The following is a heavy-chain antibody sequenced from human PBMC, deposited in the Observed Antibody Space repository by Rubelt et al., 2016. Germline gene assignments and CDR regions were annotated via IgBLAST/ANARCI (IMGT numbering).Heavy chain of an antibody. Sequence: SLRLSCAASGFTFSNAWMSWVRQAPGKGLEWVGRIISKTDGGTTDYAAPVKGRFTISRDDSKNTLYLQMNSLKTEDTAVYYCARHSSGYYYCPDYWGQGTLVTVSS. J-gene: IGHJ4*02. CDR2: IISKTDGGTT. D-gene: IGHD3-22*01. CDR1: GFTFSNAW. V-gene: IGHV3-15*01. CDR3: ARHSSGYYYCPDY.